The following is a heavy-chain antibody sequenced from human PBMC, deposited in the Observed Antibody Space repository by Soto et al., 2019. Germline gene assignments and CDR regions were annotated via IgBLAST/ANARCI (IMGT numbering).Heavy chain of an antibody. J-gene: IGHJ4*02. CDR2: INHSGST. V-gene: IGHV4-34*01. D-gene: IGHD3-22*01. CDR3: ARGRRNYYDSGGYNFDY. Sequence: PSETLSLTCAVYGGSFSGCYWSWIRQPPGKGLEWIGEINHSGSTNYNPSLKSRVTISVDTSKNQFSLKLSSVTAADTAVYYCARGRRNYYDSGGYNFDYWGQGTLVTVSS. CDR1: GGSFSGCY.